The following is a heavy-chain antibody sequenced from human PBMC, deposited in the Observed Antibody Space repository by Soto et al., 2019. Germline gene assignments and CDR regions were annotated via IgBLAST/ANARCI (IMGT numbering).Heavy chain of an antibody. CDR1: GYTFTSYD. CDR3: SSEDVSTGLV. CDR2: IVVASGKT. Sequence: ASVKVSCKASGYTFTSYDINWVRLARGQRLEWLGRIVVASGKTDYAQRFQKRLTLTRDMATNTVYMELSSLIPEDTAIYYCSSEDVSTGLVWGPGSLVTVSS. D-gene: IGHD4-17*01. V-gene: IGHV1-58*02. J-gene: IGHJ4*02.